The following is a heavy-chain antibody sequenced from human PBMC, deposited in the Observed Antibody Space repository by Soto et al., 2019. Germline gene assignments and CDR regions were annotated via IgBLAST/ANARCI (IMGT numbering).Heavy chain of an antibody. V-gene: IGHV3-23*01. D-gene: IGHD2-21*01. CDR2: ISGSGGST. J-gene: IGHJ6*03. CDR3: VRVAHFNYYYYMDV. CDR1: GFTFSNYA. Sequence: GGSLRLSCAASGFTFSNYAMSWVRQAPGKGLEWVSAISGSGGSTYYADSVKGRFTISRDNSKNTLYLQMNSLKTEDMAVYYCVRVAHFNYYYYMDVWGKGTTVTVSS.